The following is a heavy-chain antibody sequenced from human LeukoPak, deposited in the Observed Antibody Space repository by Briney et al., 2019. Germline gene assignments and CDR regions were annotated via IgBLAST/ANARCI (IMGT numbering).Heavy chain of an antibody. V-gene: IGHV3-23*01. CDR2: ISGTGDRT. CDR1: GFTFSTYG. J-gene: IGHJ6*02. Sequence: GGSLRLSCAVSGFTFSTYGMHWVRQAPGKGLEWVSAISGTGDRTYYADSVKGRFTISRDNSKNTLYVQMNSLRAEDTAVYYCAKGGAGSYYGMDVWGQGTTVTVSS. D-gene: IGHD1-1*01. CDR3: AKGGAGSYYGMDV.